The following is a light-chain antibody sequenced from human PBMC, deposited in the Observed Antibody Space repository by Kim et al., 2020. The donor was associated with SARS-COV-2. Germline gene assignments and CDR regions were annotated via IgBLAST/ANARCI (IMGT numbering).Light chain of an antibody. CDR2: DAS. CDR1: QSVSSY. J-gene: IGKJ3*01. Sequence: LSPGETAPLSCRASQSVSSYLAWYQQKPGQAPRLLIYDASTRATGIPARFSGSGSGTDFTLTISSLEPEDFAVYYCQQRSNWPITFGPGTKVDIK. V-gene: IGKV3-11*01. CDR3: QQRSNWPIT.